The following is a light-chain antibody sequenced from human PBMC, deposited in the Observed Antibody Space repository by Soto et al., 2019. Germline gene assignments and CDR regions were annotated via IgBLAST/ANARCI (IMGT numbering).Light chain of an antibody. CDR1: QRISTW. J-gene: IGKJ1*01. CDR2: DAS. CDR3: QQYSTYTPRT. V-gene: IGKV1-5*01. Sequence: DIQMTQSPPTLSASVGDRVTITCRASQRISTWLAWYQQKPGKAPKLLIYDASSLESGVPSRFSGSGSGTEFTLTISSLQPDDFATYYCQQYSTYTPRTFGQGTKVDIK.